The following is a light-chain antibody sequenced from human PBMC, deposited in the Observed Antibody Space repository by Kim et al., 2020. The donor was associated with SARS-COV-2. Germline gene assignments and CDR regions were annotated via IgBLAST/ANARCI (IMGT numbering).Light chain of an antibody. Sequence: QLVLTQSPSASASLGASVKLTCTLSSGHSSYAIAWHQQQPEKGPRYLMKLNSDGSHSKGDGIPDRFSGSSSGAERYLTISSLQSEDEADYYCQTWGTVTHWVFGGGTQLTVL. V-gene: IGLV4-69*01. CDR3: QTWGTVTHWV. CDR1: SGHSSYA. J-gene: IGLJ3*02. CDR2: LNSDGSH.